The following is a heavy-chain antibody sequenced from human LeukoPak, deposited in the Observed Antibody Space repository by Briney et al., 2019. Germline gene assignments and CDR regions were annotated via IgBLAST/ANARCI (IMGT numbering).Heavy chain of an antibody. CDR2: IYSGGST. CDR1: GFTVSSNY. V-gene: IGHV3-66*01. J-gene: IGHJ4*02. CDR3: ARDRWLQSGGIDY. Sequence: GGSLRLSCAASGFTVSSNYMSWVRQAPGKGLEWVSVIYSGGSTYYADSVKGRFTISRDNSKNTLYLQMNSLRAEDTAVYYCARDRWLQSGGIDYWGQGTLVTVSS. D-gene: IGHD5-24*01.